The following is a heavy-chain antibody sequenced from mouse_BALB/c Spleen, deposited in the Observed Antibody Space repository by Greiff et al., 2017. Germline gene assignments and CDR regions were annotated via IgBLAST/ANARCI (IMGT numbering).Heavy chain of an antibody. J-gene: IGHJ1*01. CDR2: ISSGGGNT. Sequence: EVKLVESGGGLVKPGGSLKLSCAASGFTFSSYTMSWVRQTPEKRLEWVATISSGGGNTYYPDSVKGRFTISRDNAKNNLYLQMSSLRSEDTALYYCARSPYYYGSRSYWYFDVWGAGTTVTVSS. CDR3: ARSPYYYGSRSYWYFDV. CDR1: GFTFSSYT. D-gene: IGHD1-1*01. V-gene: IGHV5-9*03.